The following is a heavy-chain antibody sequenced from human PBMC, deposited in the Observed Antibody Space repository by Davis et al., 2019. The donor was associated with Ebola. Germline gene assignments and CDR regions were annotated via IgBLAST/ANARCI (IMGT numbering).Heavy chain of an antibody. D-gene: IGHD3-3*01. CDR3: AKDMNRVFWSGYYRY. CDR2: IYSGGST. CDR1: WFTVSSNY. Sequence: PGGSLRLSCAASWFTVSSNYMSWVRQAPGKGLEWVSVIYSGGSTYYADSVKGRFTISRDNSKNSLYLQMNSLRTEDTALYYCAKDMNRVFWSGYYRYWGQGTLVTVSS. J-gene: IGHJ4*02. V-gene: IGHV3-53*05.